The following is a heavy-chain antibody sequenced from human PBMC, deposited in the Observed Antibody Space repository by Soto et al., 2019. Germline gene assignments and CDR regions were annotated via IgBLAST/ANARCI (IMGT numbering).Heavy chain of an antibody. CDR3: ARADYYGSSGYHLDY. J-gene: IGHJ4*02. D-gene: IGHD3-22*01. CDR1: GYPFTNFY. V-gene: IGHV1-46*01. Sequence: QVQVAQSGADVKRPGASVKVSCWASGYPFTNFYIHWVRQAPGQGLEWMGIINPSGGSTAYAQKFLGRVTMTSDTSTSTVYMEVSSLRSEDTAVYYCARADYYGSSGYHLDYWGQGTLVTVSS. CDR2: INPSGGST.